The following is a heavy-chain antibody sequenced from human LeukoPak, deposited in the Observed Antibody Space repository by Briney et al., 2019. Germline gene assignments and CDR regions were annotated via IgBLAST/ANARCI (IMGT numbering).Heavy chain of an antibody. D-gene: IGHD4-17*01. CDR3: ARDRGDYGDWDPFDY. V-gene: IGHV1-2*04. CDR1: GYTFTGYY. Sequence: ASVKVSCKASGYTFTGYYMHWVRQAPGQGLEWMGWINPNSGGANYAQKFQGWVTMTRDTSISTAYMELRSLRSDDTAVYYCARDRGDYGDWDPFDYWGQGTLVTVSS. J-gene: IGHJ4*02. CDR2: INPNSGGA.